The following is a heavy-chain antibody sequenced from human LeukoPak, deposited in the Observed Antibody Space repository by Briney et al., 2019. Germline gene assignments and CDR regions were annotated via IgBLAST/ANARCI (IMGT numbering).Heavy chain of an antibody. CDR3: ARDLRDYDILTGYITDAFDI. Sequence: PGGSLRLSCAASGFTFSSYAMSWVRQAPGKGLEWVSVISGSGGSTYYADSVKGRFTISRDNSKNTLYLQMNSLRAEDTAVYYCARDLRDYDILTGYITDAFDIWGQGTMVTVSS. CDR1: GFTFSSYA. V-gene: IGHV3-23*01. D-gene: IGHD3-9*01. CDR2: ISGSGGST. J-gene: IGHJ3*02.